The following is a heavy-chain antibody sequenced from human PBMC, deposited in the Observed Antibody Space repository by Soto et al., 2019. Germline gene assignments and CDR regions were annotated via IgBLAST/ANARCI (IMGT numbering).Heavy chain of an antibody. CDR2: ISSRSSTI. CDR1: GFTCSDYY. J-gene: IGHJ4*02. D-gene: IGHD2-8*01. Sequence: QVQLVESGGGLVKPGVSLRLSCAASGFTCSDYYMSWILQAPGKGLEWVSYISSRSSTIFYADSVKGRFTISRDNVKNSLYLQMNRRRAEATAVYYCASGTNGAFFVYWGQGILVTVSS. V-gene: IGHV3-11*01. CDR3: ASGTNGAFFVY.